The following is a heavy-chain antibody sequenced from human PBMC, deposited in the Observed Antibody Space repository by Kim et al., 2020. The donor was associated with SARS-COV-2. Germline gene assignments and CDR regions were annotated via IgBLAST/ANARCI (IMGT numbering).Heavy chain of an antibody. CDR2: ISGSGGST. Sequence: GGSLRLSCAASGFTFSSYAMSWVRQAPGKGLEWVSAISGSGGSTYYADSVKGRFTISRDNSKNTLYLQMNSLRAEDTAVYYCAKDGRSITIFGVVIIEGGNWFDPWGQGTLVTVSS. CDR3: AKDGRSITIFGVVIIEGGNWFDP. CDR1: GFTFSSYA. D-gene: IGHD3-3*01. J-gene: IGHJ5*02. V-gene: IGHV3-23*01.